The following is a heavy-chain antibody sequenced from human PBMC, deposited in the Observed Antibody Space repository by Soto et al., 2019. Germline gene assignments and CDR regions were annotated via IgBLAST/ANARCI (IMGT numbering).Heavy chain of an antibody. CDR1: GFTFSNYA. CDR3: ARERAQSPSPDFDY. J-gene: IGHJ4*02. V-gene: IGHV3-30-3*01. Sequence: QVQLVESGGGVVQPGGSLRLSCAASGFTFSNYALHWVRQAPGKGLEWVAVISYDGSNKYYADSVKGRFTISRYNSKNTVYLQMHSLRAEDTAVYYSARERAQSPSPDFDYWGQGTLVTVSS. D-gene: IGHD6-6*01. CDR2: ISYDGSNK.